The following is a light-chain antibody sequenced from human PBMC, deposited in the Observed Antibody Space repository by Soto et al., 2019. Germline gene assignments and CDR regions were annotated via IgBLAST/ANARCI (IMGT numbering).Light chain of an antibody. J-gene: IGLJ3*02. CDR2: DVS. Sequence: QSVLTQPASGSGSPGQSITISCTGTSSDVGGYNYVSWYQQHPGKAPKLMIYDVSNRPSGVSNRFSGSKSGNTASLTISGLQAEDEADYYCSSYTSSSTRVFGGGTKLTVL. CDR3: SSYTSSSTRV. V-gene: IGLV2-14*01. CDR1: SSDVGGYNY.